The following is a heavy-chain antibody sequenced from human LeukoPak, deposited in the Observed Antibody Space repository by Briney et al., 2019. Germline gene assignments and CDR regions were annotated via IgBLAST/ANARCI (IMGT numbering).Heavy chain of an antibody. D-gene: IGHD3-10*01. Sequence: SETLSLTCAVYGGSFSGYYWSWIRQPPGKGLEWIGEINHSGSTNYNPSLKSRVTISVDTSKNQFSLKLSSVAAADTAVYYCARRGGANWFDPWGQGTLVTVSS. CDR3: ARRGGANWFDP. J-gene: IGHJ5*02. V-gene: IGHV4-34*01. CDR2: INHSGST. CDR1: GGSFSGYY.